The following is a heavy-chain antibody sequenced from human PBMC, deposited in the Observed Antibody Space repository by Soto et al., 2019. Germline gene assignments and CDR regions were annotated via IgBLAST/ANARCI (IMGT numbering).Heavy chain of an antibody. V-gene: IGHV3-9*01. Sequence: EVQLVESGGGLVQPGRSLRLSCAASGFTFDDYAMHWVRQAPGKGLEWVSGISWNSGSIGYADSVKGRLTISRDNAKNSLYLQMNSLRAEDTALYYCAKASIAAAGTGWFDPWGQGTLVTVSS. CDR2: ISWNSGSI. J-gene: IGHJ5*02. CDR1: GFTFDDYA. D-gene: IGHD6-13*01. CDR3: AKASIAAAGTGWFDP.